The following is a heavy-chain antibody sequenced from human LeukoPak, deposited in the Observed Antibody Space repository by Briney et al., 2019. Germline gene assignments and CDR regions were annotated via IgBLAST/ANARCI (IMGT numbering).Heavy chain of an antibody. J-gene: IGHJ5*02. V-gene: IGHV4-59*01. CDR1: GGSLSNYY. CDR3: ARARGNRFDP. Sequence: PSETLSLTCTVSGGSLSNYYWSWIRQYPGQGLEWIGYIYYSGSTTYNSSLKSRVTISVDTSKNQFSLKLTSVTAADTAVYYCARARGNRFDPWGQGILVTVSS. CDR2: IYYSGST.